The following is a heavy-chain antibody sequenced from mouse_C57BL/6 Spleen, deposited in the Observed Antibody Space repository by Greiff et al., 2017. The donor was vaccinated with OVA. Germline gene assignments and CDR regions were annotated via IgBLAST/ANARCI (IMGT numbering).Heavy chain of an antibody. CDR2: IRNKANNHAT. D-gene: IGHD2-1*01. V-gene: IGHV6-6*01. Sequence: EVQRVESGGGLVQPGGSMKLSCAASGFTFSDAWMDWVRQSPEKGLEWVAEIRNKANNHATYYAESVKGRFTISRDDSKSSVYLQMNSLRAEDTGIYYCTRNYGNLAWFAYWGQGTLVTVSA. J-gene: IGHJ3*01. CDR1: GFTFSDAW. CDR3: TRNYGNLAWFAY.